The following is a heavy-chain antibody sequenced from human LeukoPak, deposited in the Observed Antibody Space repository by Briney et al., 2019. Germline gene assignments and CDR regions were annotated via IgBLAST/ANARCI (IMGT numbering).Heavy chain of an antibody. CDR2: INPSGGST. D-gene: IGHD3-22*01. Sequence: ASVKVSCKASGYTFTSYYMHWVRQAHGQGLEWMGIINPSGGSTSYAQKFQGRVTMTRDMSTSTVYMELSSLRSEATAVYYCARVGSSGYLMYYFDYWGQGTLVTVSS. J-gene: IGHJ4*02. V-gene: IGHV1-46*01. CDR3: ARVGSSGYLMYYFDY. CDR1: GYTFTSYY.